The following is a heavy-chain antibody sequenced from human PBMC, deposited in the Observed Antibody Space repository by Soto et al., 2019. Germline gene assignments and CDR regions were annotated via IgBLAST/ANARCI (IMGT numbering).Heavy chain of an antibody. D-gene: IGHD6-19*01. CDR3: VKGGWRTPSDY. CDR2: ISYDESDK. J-gene: IGHJ4*02. V-gene: IGHV3-30-3*02. Sequence: SLRLSCAASGFTFTDYAMHWVRQAPGQGLEWGSVISYDESDKYYADSVKGRFTISRDNSKNTLYLQMNSLRTEEMPVYYCVKGGWRTPSDYWGQGTLVTGPS. CDR1: GFTFTDYA.